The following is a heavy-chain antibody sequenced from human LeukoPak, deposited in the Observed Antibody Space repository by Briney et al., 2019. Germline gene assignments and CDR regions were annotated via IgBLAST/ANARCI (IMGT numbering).Heavy chain of an antibody. Sequence: PGGSLRLSCAASGSTFSSHAMSWVRQAPGRGLEWVSAISGSGGSTYYADCVKGRFTISRDNSKNTLYLQMNSLRAEDTAVYYCAKALGWNDVGLDYWGQGTLVTVSS. J-gene: IGHJ4*02. V-gene: IGHV3-23*01. CDR1: GSTFSSHA. CDR2: ISGSGGST. D-gene: IGHD1-1*01. CDR3: AKALGWNDVGLDY.